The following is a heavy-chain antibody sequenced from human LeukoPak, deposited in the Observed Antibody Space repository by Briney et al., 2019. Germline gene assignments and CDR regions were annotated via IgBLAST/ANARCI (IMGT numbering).Heavy chain of an antibody. CDR1: GGTFSGYY. Sequence: PSETLSLTCAVYGGTFSGYYWSWIRQPPGKRLEWVGESNDSGGTNYNPSLKSRVTISADKSKNQVSLKLTSVTAADTAVYYCARLSVIVGAALEYYYYYMDVRGQGTTVTVSS. CDR2: SNDSGGT. V-gene: IGHV4-34*01. CDR3: ARLSVIVGAALEYYYYYMDV. D-gene: IGHD1-26*01. J-gene: IGHJ6*03.